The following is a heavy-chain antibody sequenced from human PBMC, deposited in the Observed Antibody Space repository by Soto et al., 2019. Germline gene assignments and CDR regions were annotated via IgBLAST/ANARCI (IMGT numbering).Heavy chain of an antibody. Sequence: GRSLRLCNTASVFTFGDYSMNWFRHGTVRGLEWVSSISSSSSYIYYADSVKGRFTISRDNAKNSLYLQMNSLRAEDTAVYYCARDLRGHIAARRGYYYYGMDVWGQGTTVTVS. CDR3: ARDLRGHIAARRGYYYYGMDV. D-gene: IGHD6-6*01. CDR1: VFTFGDYS. J-gene: IGHJ6*01. CDR2: ISSSSSYI. V-gene: IGHV3-21*01.